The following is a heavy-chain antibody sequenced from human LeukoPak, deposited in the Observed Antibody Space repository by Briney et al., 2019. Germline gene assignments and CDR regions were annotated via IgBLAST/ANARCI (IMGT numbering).Heavy chain of an antibody. D-gene: IGHD1-26*01. Sequence: PGGSLRLSCAASGFTFSSYEMNWVRQAPGKGLEWVSGINWNGGSTGYADSVKGRFTISRDNAKNSLYLQMNSLRAEDTALYYCARGPKGIVGAPSRFVYWGQGTLVTVSS. J-gene: IGHJ4*02. V-gene: IGHV3-20*04. CDR2: INWNGGST. CDR1: GFTFSSYE. CDR3: ARGPKGIVGAPSRFVY.